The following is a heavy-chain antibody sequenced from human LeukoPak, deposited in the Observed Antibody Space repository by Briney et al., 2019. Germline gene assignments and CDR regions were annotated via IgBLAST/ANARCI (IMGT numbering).Heavy chain of an antibody. CDR1: GGSTSSYY. D-gene: IGHD3-3*01. CDR2: IYYTGRT. CDR3: ARADFWSAVDY. J-gene: IGHJ4*02. V-gene: IGHV4-59*01. Sequence: PSETLSLTCTVSGGSTSSYYWSWIRQPPGKGLEWIGYIYYTGRTNYNPSLKSRVTISVDTSKNQFSLKLNSVTAADTAVYYCARADFWSAVDYWGQGTLVTVSS.